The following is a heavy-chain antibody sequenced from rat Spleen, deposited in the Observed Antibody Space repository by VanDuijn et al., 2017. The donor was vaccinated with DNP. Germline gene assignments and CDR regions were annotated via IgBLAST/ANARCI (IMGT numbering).Heavy chain of an antibody. Sequence: EVQLVETGGGLVQPGRSLKLSCVASGFTFSSCWMYWIRQAPGKGLEWVASIKTDGGSTYYSDSVKGRFTISRDNAQNTLYLQMSKLGSEDTAIYYCARMGNYGWFAYWGQGTLVTVSS. J-gene: IGHJ3*01. V-gene: IGHV5-58*01. D-gene: IGHD1-1*01. CDR3: ARMGNYGWFAY. CDR2: IKTDGGST. CDR1: GFTFSSCW.